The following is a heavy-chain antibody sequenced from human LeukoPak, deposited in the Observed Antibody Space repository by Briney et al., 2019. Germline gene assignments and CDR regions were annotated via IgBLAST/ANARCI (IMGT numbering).Heavy chain of an antibody. V-gene: IGHV4-4*07. CDR2: IYTSGST. CDR3: ARDRWEGYCSGGSCQKTFDT. D-gene: IGHD2-15*01. Sequence: SETLSLTCTVSGGSLSSYYWSWIRQPAGKGLEWIGRIYTSGSTNYNPSLKGRVTMSVDTSKNQFSLKLSSVTAADTAVYYCARDRWEGYCSGGSCQKTFDTWGQGTMVTVSS. CDR1: GGSLSSYY. J-gene: IGHJ3*02.